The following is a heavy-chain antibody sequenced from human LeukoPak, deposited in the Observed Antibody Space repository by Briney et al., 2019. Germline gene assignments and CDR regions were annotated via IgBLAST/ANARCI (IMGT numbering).Heavy chain of an antibody. CDR3: ARKNIEQWPAFDY. D-gene: IGHD1/OR15-1a*01. CDR1: GYTLTGYY. V-gene: IGHV1-2*02. J-gene: IGHJ4*02. Sequence: ASVKVSCKASGYTLTGYYMHWVRQAPGQGPEWMGWINGNSGGTKYAQKFEGRVTMTSDTSTSTVQMDLGTLRSDDTAVYYCARKNIEQWPAFDYWGQGTPVTVSS. CDR2: INGNSGGT.